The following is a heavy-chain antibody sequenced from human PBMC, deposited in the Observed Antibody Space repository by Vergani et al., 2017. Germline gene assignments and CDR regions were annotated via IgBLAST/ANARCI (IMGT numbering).Heavy chain of an antibody. V-gene: IGHV3-9*02. CDR2: ISWNSNSI. D-gene: IGHD6-6*01. CDR1: GFTSAGYA. J-gene: IGHJ5*02. CDR3: AKDLGTSSGGGWFDP. Sequence: EVQLEESGGGLVLPGRSLRLSCVASGFTSAGYAMHWVRQAPGKGLEWVSGISWNSNSIGYAASVKGRLTISRDNAKNSLYLQMNRLRAEDTALYYCAKDLGTSSGGGWFDPWGQGTLVTVSS.